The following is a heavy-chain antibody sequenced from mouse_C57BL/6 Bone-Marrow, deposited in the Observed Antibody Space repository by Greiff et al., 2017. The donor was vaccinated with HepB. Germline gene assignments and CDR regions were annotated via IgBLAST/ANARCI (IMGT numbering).Heavy chain of an antibody. CDR3: ARYGYDEDYYAMDY. J-gene: IGHJ4*01. CDR1: GFTFSDYY. Sequence: EVQLVESGGGLVQPGGSLKLSCAASGFTFSDYYMYWVRQTPEKRLEWVAYISNGGGSTYYPDTVKGRFTISRDNAKNTLYLQMSRLKSEDTAMYYCARYGYDEDYYAMDYWGQGTSVTVSS. D-gene: IGHD2-2*01. V-gene: IGHV5-12*01. CDR2: ISNGGGST.